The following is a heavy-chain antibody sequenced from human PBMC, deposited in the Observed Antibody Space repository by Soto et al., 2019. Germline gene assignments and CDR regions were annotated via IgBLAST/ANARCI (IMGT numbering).Heavy chain of an antibody. D-gene: IGHD3-3*01. Sequence: SQTLSLTCAISGDSVSSNSAAWNWIRQSPSRGLEWLGRTYYRSKWYNDYAVSVKSRITINPDTSKNQFSLQLNSVTPEDTAVYYCERDPLYRIAWSAYFYGMDVWGQGTTVTVSS. CDR1: GDSVSSNSAA. V-gene: IGHV6-1*01. CDR3: ERDPLYRIAWSAYFYGMDV. CDR2: TYYRSKWYN. J-gene: IGHJ6*02.